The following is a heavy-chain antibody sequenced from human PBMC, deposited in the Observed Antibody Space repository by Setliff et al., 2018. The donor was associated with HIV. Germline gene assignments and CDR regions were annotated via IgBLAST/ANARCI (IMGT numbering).Heavy chain of an antibody. V-gene: IGHV1-18*01. Sequence: DSVQVSCKASVHTFASYGIGWLRQAPGQGLEWLGWITAYNVDAPNAQKSQGRVTMTIDIPTTTAYMEMRSLRFDDTAVYYCATARPGARFDVWGQGTLVTVSS. CDR2: ITAYNVDA. J-gene: IGHJ4*02. CDR1: VHTFASYG. CDR3: ATARPGARFDV. D-gene: IGHD6-6*01.